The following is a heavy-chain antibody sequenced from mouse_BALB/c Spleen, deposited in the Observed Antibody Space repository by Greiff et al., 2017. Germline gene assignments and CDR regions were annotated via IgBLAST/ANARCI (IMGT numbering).Heavy chain of an antibody. Sequence: EVKLMESGGGLVQPGGSRKLSCAASGFTFSSFGMHWVRQAPEKGLEWVAYISSGSSTIYYADTVKGRFTISRDNPKNTLFLQMTSLRSEDTAMYYCARGGYGQGMDYWGQGTSVTVSS. D-gene: IGHD1-2*01. J-gene: IGHJ4*01. CDR2: ISSGSSTI. CDR3: ARGGYGQGMDY. CDR1: GFTFSSFG. V-gene: IGHV5-17*02.